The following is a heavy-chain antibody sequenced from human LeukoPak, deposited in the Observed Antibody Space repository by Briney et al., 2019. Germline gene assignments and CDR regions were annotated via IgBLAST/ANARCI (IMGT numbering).Heavy chain of an antibody. J-gene: IGHJ3*02. CDR3: ARYCSSTSCYDDAFDI. CDR1: GGTFSSYA. Sequence: ASVKVSCKASGGTFSSYAISWVRQAPGQGLEWMGIINPSGGSTSYAQKFQGRVTMTRDTSTSTVYMEQSGLSSVTAEDTAMYYCARYCSSTSCYDDAFDIWGQGTMVTVSS. CDR2: INPSGGST. D-gene: IGHD2-2*01. V-gene: IGHV1-46*01.